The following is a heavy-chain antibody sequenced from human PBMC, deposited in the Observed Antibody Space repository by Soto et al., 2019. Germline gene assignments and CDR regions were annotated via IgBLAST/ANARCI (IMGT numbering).Heavy chain of an antibody. CDR3: ARSPAYGDYANLDT. D-gene: IGHD4-17*01. CDR2: IHSTRSP. Sequence: TLSLTCTVSGDSVSKYYWNWIRQPAGKGLEWIGRIHSTRSPNYNPSLKSRVTMSVDTSKNQFSLKLNLTSVTAADTAVYYCARSPAYGDYANLDTWGQGTLVTVSS. J-gene: IGHJ5*02. V-gene: IGHV4-4*07. CDR1: GDSVSKYY.